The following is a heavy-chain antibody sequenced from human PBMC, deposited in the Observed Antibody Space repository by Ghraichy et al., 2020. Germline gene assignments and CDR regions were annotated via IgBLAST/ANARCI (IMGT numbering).Heavy chain of an antibody. Sequence: SQTLSLTCAVYGGSFSGYYWSWIRQPPGKGLEWIGEINHSGSTNYNPSLKSRVTISVDTSKNQFSLKLSSVTAADTAVYYCARGPSDQLWFGELYGYWGQGTLVTVSS. CDR2: INHSGST. D-gene: IGHD3-10*01. V-gene: IGHV4-34*01. J-gene: IGHJ4*02. CDR3: ARGPSDQLWFGELYGY. CDR1: GGSFSGYY.